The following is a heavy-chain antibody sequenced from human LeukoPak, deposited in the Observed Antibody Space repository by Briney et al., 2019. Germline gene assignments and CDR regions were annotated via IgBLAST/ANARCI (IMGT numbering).Heavy chain of an antibody. J-gene: IGHJ4*02. CDR3: ARAPGNYDSSGYYEYYFDY. D-gene: IGHD3-22*01. CDR1: GFTFSSYA. Sequence: GRSLRLSCAASGFTFSSYAMHWVRQAPGKGLEWVAVISYDGSNKYYADSVKGRFTISRDNSKNTLYLQMNSLRAEDTAVYYCARAPGNYDSSGYYEYYFDYWGQGTLVTVSS. CDR2: ISYDGSNK. V-gene: IGHV3-30-3*01.